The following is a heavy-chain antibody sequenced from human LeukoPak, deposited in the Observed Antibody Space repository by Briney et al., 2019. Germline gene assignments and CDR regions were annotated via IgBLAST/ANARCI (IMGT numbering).Heavy chain of an antibody. V-gene: IGHV3-43D*03. Sequence: GGSLRLSCAASGFTFDDYAMHWVRRAPGKGLEWVSLISWDGGSTYYADSVKGRFTISRDNSKNSLYLQMNSLRAEDTALYYCAKDTSIAAAGEGYFQHWGQGTLVTVSS. CDR3: AKDTSIAAAGEGYFQH. D-gene: IGHD6-13*01. CDR1: GFTFDDYA. J-gene: IGHJ1*01. CDR2: ISWDGGST.